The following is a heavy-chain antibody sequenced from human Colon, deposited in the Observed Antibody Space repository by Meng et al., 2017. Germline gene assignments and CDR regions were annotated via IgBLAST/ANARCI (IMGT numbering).Heavy chain of an antibody. CDR3: ARGRGTYVYYYYGMDV. CDR2: INTNTGNP. V-gene: IGHV7-4-1*02. Sequence: ASVNVSCKASGYTFTSYAMNWVRQAPGQGLDWMGWINTNTGNPTYAQGFTGRFVFSLDTSVSTAYLQISSLKAEDTAVYYCARGRGTYVYYYYGMDVWGQGTTVTVSS. D-gene: IGHD3-10*02. J-gene: IGHJ6*02. CDR1: GYTFTSYA.